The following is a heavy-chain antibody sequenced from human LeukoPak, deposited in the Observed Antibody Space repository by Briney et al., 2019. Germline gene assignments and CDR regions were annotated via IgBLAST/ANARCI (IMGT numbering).Heavy chain of an antibody. CDR2: ISAYNGNT. Sequence: ASVKVSCKASGYTFTSYGISWVRQAPGQGVEWMGWISAYNGNTNYAQKLQGRVTMTTDTSTSTAYMELRSLRSDDTAVYYCARGIVVVPAAMGIHDAFDIWGQGTMVTVSS. CDR1: GYTFTSYG. V-gene: IGHV1-18*01. J-gene: IGHJ3*02. CDR3: ARGIVVVPAAMGIHDAFDI. D-gene: IGHD2-2*01.